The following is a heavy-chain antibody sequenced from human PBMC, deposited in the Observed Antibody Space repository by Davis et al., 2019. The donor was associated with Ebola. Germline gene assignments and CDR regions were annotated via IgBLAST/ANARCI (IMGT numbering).Heavy chain of an antibody. J-gene: IGHJ4*02. Sequence: GESLKISCAASGFTFSSYGMNWVRQAPGKGLEWVSYISSGGTTIFYADSVKGRFTISRDSAKNLLYLQMNSLRDEDTAVYYCATLDYSDYWSQGTLVTVSS. CDR2: ISSGGTTI. D-gene: IGHD3-16*01. CDR3: ATLDYSDY. V-gene: IGHV3-48*02. CDR1: GFTFSSYG.